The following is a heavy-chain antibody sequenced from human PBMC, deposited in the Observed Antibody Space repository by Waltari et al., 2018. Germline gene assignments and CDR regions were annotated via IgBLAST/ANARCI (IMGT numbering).Heavy chain of an antibody. V-gene: IGHV1-69*01. J-gene: IGHJ4*02. D-gene: IGHD3-10*01. CDR1: AEVFRSYA. Sequence: QAELMQSASEVKKPGSSVKVSCEASAEVFRSYAIDWVRQARGQGLGWGGVIRRPPGGPGRPRSSWEGVTLPADPVWRTVFLEMGGLTSEAPAVFFCARISGIRSKSAYYFDRWGQGTLVTVSS. CDR3: ARISGIRSKSAYYFDR. CDR2: IRRPPGGP.